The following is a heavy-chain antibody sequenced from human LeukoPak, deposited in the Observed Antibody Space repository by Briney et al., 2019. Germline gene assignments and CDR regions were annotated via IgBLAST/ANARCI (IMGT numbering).Heavy chain of an antibody. V-gene: IGHV5-51*01. J-gene: IGHJ3*02. Sequence: GESLKISCKGSGYSFTSYWVAWVRRMPGKGLEWMGIIYPGDSDTRYSPSFQGQVTISADKSISTAYLQWSSLKAPDTAMYYCARPMSEASSGGADAFDIWGQGTMVTVSS. CDR3: ARPMSEASSGGADAFDI. D-gene: IGHD3-16*01. CDR1: GYSFTSYW. CDR2: IYPGDSDT.